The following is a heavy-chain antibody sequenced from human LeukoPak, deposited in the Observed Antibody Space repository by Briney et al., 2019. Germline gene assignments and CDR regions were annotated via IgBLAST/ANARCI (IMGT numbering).Heavy chain of an antibody. J-gene: IGHJ6*02. CDR2: IYYSGST. CDR1: GGSISSGGYY. D-gene: IGHD2-21*02. Sequence: SQTLSLTCTVSGGSISSGGYYWSWIRQHPGKGLEWIGYIYYSGSTYYNPSLKSRVTISVDTSKNQFSLKLSSVTAADTAVYYCARDRGSYCGGDCYSGGMDVWGQGTTVTVSS. V-gene: IGHV4-31*03. CDR3: ARDRGSYCGGDCYSGGMDV.